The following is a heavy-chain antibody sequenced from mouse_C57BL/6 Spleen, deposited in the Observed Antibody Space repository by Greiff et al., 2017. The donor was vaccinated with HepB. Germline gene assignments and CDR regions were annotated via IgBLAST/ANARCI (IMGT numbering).Heavy chain of an antibody. D-gene: IGHD2-1*01. Sequence: DVMLVESGGGLVKPGGSLKLSCAASGFTFSDYGMHWVRQAPEKGLEWVAYISSGSSTIYYADTVKGRFTISRDNAKNTLFLQMTSLRSEDTAMYYCASDGNPAWFAYWGQGTLVTVSA. CDR3: ASDGNPAWFAY. J-gene: IGHJ3*01. V-gene: IGHV5-17*01. CDR2: ISSGSSTI. CDR1: GFTFSDYG.